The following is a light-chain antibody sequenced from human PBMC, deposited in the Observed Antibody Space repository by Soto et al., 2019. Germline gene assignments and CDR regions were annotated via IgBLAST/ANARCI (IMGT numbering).Light chain of an antibody. V-gene: IGLV2-14*03. CDR3: SSRTTHTRGV. J-gene: IGLJ3*02. CDR1: SSDVGGYNY. CDR2: DVN. Sequence: QSALTQPASVSGSPGQSIALSCTGTSSDVGGYNYVSWYQQHPGKAPKLMIYDVNNRPSGVSDRFAGSKSGNTASLTISGLQAEDEADYYCSSRTTHTRGVFGGGTKLTVL.